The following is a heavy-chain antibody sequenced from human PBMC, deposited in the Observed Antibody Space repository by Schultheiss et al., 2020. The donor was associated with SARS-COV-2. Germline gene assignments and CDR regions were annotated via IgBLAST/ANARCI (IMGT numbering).Heavy chain of an antibody. Sequence: SETLSLTCAVYGGSFSGNYWSWIRQPPGKGLEWIGEINHSGSTNYNPSLKSRVTISVDTSKNQFSLKLSSVTAADTAVYYCARKTQLLYAFDIWGQGTTVTVSS. V-gene: IGHV4-34*01. CDR3: ARKTQLLYAFDI. J-gene: IGHJ3*02. CDR2: INHSGST. D-gene: IGHD2-2*01. CDR1: GGSFSGNY.